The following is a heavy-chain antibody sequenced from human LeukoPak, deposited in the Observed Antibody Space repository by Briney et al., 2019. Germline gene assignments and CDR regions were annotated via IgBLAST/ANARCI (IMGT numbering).Heavy chain of an antibody. CDR2: IYYSGST. CDR1: GGSISSYY. V-gene: IGHV4-59*12. J-gene: IGHJ4*02. D-gene: IGHD5-18*01. CDR3: ARANTAHNFDY. Sequence: SETLSLTCTASGGSISSYYWNWIRQPPGKGLEWIGSIYYSGSTYYNPSLKSRVTISVDTSKNQFSLKLSSVTAADTAVYYCARANTAHNFDYWGQGTLVTVSS.